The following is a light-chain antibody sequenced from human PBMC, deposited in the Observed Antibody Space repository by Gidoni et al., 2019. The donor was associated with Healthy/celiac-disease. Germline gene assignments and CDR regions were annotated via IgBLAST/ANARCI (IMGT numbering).Light chain of an antibody. J-gene: IGKJ1*01. CDR2: GAS. Sequence: EIVMTHSPATLSVSPGERATLSCRASQSVSSNLAWYQQTPGQAPRHLIYGASTRSHGIPASFSGSGSGTEFTLTISSLQSEDFAVYYCQQYNNWPSWTFGQGTKVEIK. CDR1: QSVSSN. CDR3: QQYNNWPSWT. V-gene: IGKV3-15*01.